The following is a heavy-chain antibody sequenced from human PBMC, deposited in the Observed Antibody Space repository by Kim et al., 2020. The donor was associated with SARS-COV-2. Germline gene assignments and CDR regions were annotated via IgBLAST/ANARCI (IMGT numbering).Heavy chain of an antibody. V-gene: IGHV4-39*01. J-gene: IGHJ5*02. D-gene: IGHD3-3*01. CDR2: IYYSGST. Sequence: SETLSLTCTVSGGSISSSSYYWGWIRQPPGKGLEWIGSIYYSGSTYYNPSLKSRVTISVDTSKNQFSLKLSSVTAADTAVYYCARRGHDFWSGYYPNWFDPWGQGTLVTVSS. CDR1: GGSISSSSYY. CDR3: ARRGHDFWSGYYPNWFDP.